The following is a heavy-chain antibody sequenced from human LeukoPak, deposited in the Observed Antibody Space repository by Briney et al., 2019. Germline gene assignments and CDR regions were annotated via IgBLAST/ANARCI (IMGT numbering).Heavy chain of an antibody. CDR3: ARSYGGNFFDY. CDR1: GFTFSTYG. J-gene: IGHJ4*02. D-gene: IGHD4-23*01. CDR2: IRYNGINK. Sequence: GGSLRLSCAASGFTFSTYGMHWVRQAPGKGQEWVAFIRYNGINKYYADSVKGRFTLSRDNSNNTLYLQIYSLRPEDTAVYYCARSYGGNFFDYWGQGILVTVSP. V-gene: IGHV3-30*02.